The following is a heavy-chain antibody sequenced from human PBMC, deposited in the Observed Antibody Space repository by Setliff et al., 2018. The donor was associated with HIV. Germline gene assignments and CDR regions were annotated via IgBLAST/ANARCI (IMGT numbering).Heavy chain of an antibody. Sequence: PSETLSLTCTVSGGPISTYYWSWIRQPPGKGLGWIGSIYFTGSSDNNPSLKSRVTLSVDTSKHQFSLKLSSVTAADTAVYYCARVQMAYAAFDVWGQGTMVTVSS. CDR2: IYFTGSS. V-gene: IGHV4-59*01. J-gene: IGHJ3*01. CDR3: ARVQMAYAAFDV. CDR1: GGPISTYY. D-gene: IGHD4-17*01.